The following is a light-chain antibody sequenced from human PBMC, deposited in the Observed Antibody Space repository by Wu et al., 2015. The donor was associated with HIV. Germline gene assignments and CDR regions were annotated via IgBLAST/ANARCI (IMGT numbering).Light chain of an antibody. V-gene: IGKV3-15*01. Sequence: EIVMTQSPATLSVSPGERVTLSCRASQSVRDDLAWYQQKPGQAPRLLIYGISTRAAGIPARFSDSRSGTEFTLTISSLEPEDFAVYYCQQRSNWPRALTFGGGTKVEIK. CDR3: QQRSNWPRALT. J-gene: IGKJ4*01. CDR2: GIS. CDR1: QSVRDD.